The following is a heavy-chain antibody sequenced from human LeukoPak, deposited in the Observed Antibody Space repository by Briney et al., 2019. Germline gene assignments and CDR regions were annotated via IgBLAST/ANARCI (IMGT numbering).Heavy chain of an antibody. V-gene: IGHV4-61*02. CDR1: GGSISSGSYY. D-gene: IGHD1-26*01. CDR3: ARDYRGSYLGYYYYYMDV. CDR2: IYSSGST. Sequence: SETLSLTCTVSGGSISSGSYYLSWIRQPAGKGLEWIGRIYSSGSTNYNPSLKSRVTMSVDTSRNQFSLKLSSVTAADTAMYYCARDYRGSYLGYYYYYMDVWGKGSTVTVSS. J-gene: IGHJ6*03.